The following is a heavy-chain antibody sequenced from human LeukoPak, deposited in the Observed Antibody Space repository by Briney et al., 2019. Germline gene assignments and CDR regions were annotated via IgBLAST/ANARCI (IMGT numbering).Heavy chain of an antibody. CDR2: IYYSGST. J-gene: IGHJ4*02. D-gene: IGHD5-24*01. CDR1: GGSISSYY. V-gene: IGHV4-59*08. CDR3: ARLNFLGLRDGGDY. Sequence: SETLSLTCTVSGGSISSYYWSWIRQPPGKGLEWIGYIYYSGSTNYNPSLKSRVTISVVTSKNQFSLKLSSVTAADTAVYYCARLNFLGLRDGGDYWGQGTLVTVPS.